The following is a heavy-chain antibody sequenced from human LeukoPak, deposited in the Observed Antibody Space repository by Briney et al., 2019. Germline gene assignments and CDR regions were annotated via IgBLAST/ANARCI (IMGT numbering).Heavy chain of an antibody. CDR2: IKQDGSEK. Sequence: GGSLRLSCAASGFTFSSYWMSWVRQAPGKGLEWVANIKQDGSEKYYVDSVKGRFTISRDNAKNSLYLQMNSLRAEDTAVYYCARVQAGGWPKYYYYYYMDVWGKGTTVTASS. J-gene: IGHJ6*03. CDR3: ARVQAGGWPKYYYYYYMDV. CDR1: GFTFSSYW. V-gene: IGHV3-7*01. D-gene: IGHD6-19*01.